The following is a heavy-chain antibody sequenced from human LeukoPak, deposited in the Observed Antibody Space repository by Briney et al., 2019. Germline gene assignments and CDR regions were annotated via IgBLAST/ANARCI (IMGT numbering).Heavy chain of an antibody. V-gene: IGHV3-23*01. CDR1: GFTFSSYA. Sequence: GGSLRLSCAASGFTFSSYAMSWVRQAPGKGLEWVSAISGSGGSTYYADSVKGRFTISRDNSKNTLYLQMNSLRAEDTAVYYCAKDSRFIGSYPNFDYWGQGTLVTVSS. J-gene: IGHJ4*02. D-gene: IGHD1-26*01. CDR3: AKDSRFIGSYPNFDY. CDR2: ISGSGGST.